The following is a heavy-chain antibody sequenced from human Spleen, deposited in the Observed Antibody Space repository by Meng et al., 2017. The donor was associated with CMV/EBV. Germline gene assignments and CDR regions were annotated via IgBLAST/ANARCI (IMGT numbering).Heavy chain of an antibody. V-gene: IGHV1-3*01. J-gene: IGHJ4*02. CDR2: INAGNGNT. Sequence: KASGYTFTSYVMHWVLQAPGQRLEWMGWINAGNGNTKYSQKFQGRVTITRDTSASTAYMELSSLRSEDTAVYYCARDKYGGNSGELDYWGQGTLVTVSS. CDR1: GYTFTSYV. CDR3: ARDKYGGNSGELDY. D-gene: IGHD4-23*01.